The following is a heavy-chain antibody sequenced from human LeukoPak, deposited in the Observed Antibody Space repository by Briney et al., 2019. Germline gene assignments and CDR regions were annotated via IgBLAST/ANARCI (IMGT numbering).Heavy chain of an antibody. CDR1: GDSISSGNY. D-gene: IGHD1-14*01. Sequence: SETLSLTCTVSGDSISSGNYWGWIRQPPGKGLEWIGSIFHTGSTYFNLSLKSRVTISVDTSKNQFSLRLSSVTAADTAVYYCTTGVRYFDYWGQGTLVTVSS. CDR2: IFHTGST. V-gene: IGHV4-38-2*02. J-gene: IGHJ4*02. CDR3: TTGVRYFDY.